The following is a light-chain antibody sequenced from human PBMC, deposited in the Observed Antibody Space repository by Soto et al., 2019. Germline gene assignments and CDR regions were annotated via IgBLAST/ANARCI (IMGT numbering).Light chain of an antibody. V-gene: IGLV2-14*01. CDR2: EVS. J-gene: IGLJ1*01. CDR3: SSYKATDTYV. CDR1: SSDVGGYNY. Sequence: QSMLTQPPSASGSPGQSITISCTGTSSDVGGYNYVSWYQQHPGKAPKLMIYEVSNRPSGVSNRFSGSKSGNTASLTISGVQAEEEADYYCSSYKATDTYVFGTGTKGIVL.